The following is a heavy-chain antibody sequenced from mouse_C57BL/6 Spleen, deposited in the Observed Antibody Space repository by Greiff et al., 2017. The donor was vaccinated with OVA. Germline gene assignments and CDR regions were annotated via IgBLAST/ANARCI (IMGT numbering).Heavy chain of an antibody. D-gene: IGHD2-1*01. CDR3: ARERDGNYPFAY. J-gene: IGHJ3*01. CDR1: GYTFTSYW. V-gene: IGHV1-7*01. CDR2: INPSSGYT. Sequence: VQRVESGAELAKPGASVKLSCKASGYTFTSYWMHWVKQRPGQGLEWIGYINPSSGYTKYNQKFKDKATLTADKSSSTAYMQLSSLTYEDSAVYYCARERDGNYPFAYWGQGTLVTVSA.